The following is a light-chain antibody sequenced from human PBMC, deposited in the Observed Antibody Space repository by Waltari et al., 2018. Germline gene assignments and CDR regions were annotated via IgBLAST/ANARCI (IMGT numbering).Light chain of an antibody. J-gene: IGLJ1*01. CDR3: SSYTRRTTYV. CDR2: DVS. V-gene: IGLV2-14*03. Sequence: QSALTQPASVSGSPGQSITISCTGTSSDIDGYNSLSWYQQHPGNAPKLLIYDVSHRPSGVSNRFSGSESDNTASLTISGLQAEDEADYYCSSYTRRTTYVFGTGTKVTVL. CDR1: SSDIDGYNS.